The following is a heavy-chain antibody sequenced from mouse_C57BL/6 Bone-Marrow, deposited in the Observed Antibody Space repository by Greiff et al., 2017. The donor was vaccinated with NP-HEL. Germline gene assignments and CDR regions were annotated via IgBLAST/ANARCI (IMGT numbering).Heavy chain of an antibody. V-gene: IGHV5-12*01. CDR3: ARRGNFLFDY. Sequence: EVKVVESGGGLVQPGGSLKLSCAASGFTFSDYYMYWVRQTPEKRLEWVAYISNGGGSTYYPDTVKGRFTTSRDNAKNTLYLQMSRLKSEDTAMYYCARRGNFLFDYWGQGTTLTVSS. D-gene: IGHD2-1*01. CDR2: ISNGGGST. CDR1: GFTFSDYY. J-gene: IGHJ2*01.